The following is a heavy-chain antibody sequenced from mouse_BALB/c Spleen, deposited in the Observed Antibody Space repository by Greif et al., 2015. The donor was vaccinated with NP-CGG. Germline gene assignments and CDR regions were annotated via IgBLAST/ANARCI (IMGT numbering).Heavy chain of an antibody. Sequence: QVKLQQSGAELAKPGASVEMSCKASGYTFTSYWMHWVKQRPGQGLEWIGYINPSTGYTEYNQKFKDKATLTADKSSSPAYMQLSSLTSEDSAVYYCARYYYAMDYWGQGTSVTVSS. CDR2: INPSTGYT. J-gene: IGHJ4*01. CDR1: GYTFTSYW. CDR3: ARYYYAMDY. V-gene: IGHV1-7*01.